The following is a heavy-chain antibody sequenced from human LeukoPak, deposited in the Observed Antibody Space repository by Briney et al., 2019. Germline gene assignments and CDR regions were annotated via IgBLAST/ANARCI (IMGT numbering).Heavy chain of an antibody. CDR2: IYYSGST. D-gene: IGHD5-24*01. V-gene: IGHV4-59*11. CDR1: GGSISSHY. CDR3: ARDLDGYNYLDY. Sequence: KASETLSLTCTVSGGSISSHYWSWIRQPPGKGLEWIGYIYYSGSTNYNPSLKSRVTISVDTSKNQFSLKLSSVTAADTAVYYCARDLDGYNYLDYWGQGALVTVSS. J-gene: IGHJ4*02.